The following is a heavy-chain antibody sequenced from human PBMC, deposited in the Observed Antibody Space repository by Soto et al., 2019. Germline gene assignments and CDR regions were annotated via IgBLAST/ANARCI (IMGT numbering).Heavy chain of an antibody. CDR1: GYSFTTYW. J-gene: IGHJ4*02. V-gene: IGHV5-51*01. D-gene: IGHD2-15*01. CDR3: ARLRSCSSGSCYGDF. CDR2: IYPGDSDT. Sequence: GASLKISCKGSGYSFTTYWIGWVRQMPGKGLEWMGIIYPGDSDTRYSPSFQGQVTISVDKSISTAYLQWSSMKAWDTATYYCARLRSCSSGSCYGDFWGQGTLVTVSS.